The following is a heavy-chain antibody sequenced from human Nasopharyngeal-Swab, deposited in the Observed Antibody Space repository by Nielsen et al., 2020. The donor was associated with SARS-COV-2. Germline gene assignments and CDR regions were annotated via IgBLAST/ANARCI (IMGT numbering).Heavy chain of an antibody. Sequence: SETLSLTCAVYGGSFSGYYWSWIRQPPGKGLEWIGEINHSGSTNYNPSLKSRVTISVDTSKNQFSLKLSSVTAADTAVYYCARGDVVVPAAIYYYYYGMDVWGQGTTVTVFS. J-gene: IGHJ6*02. V-gene: IGHV4-34*01. CDR3: ARGDVVVPAAIYYYYYGMDV. CDR2: INHSGST. CDR1: GGSFSGYY. D-gene: IGHD2-2*01.